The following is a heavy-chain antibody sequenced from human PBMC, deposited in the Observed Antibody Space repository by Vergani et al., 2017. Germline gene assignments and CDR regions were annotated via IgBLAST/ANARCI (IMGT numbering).Heavy chain of an antibody. D-gene: IGHD3-22*01. V-gene: IGHV3-15*01. Sequence: EVQLVESGGGLVKPGGSLRLSCAASGFTFSNAWMSWVRQAPGKGLEWVGRIKSKTDGGTTDYAAPVKGRFTISRDDSKNTLYLQMNSLTTEDTAVYYCTTYYYDSDLGVWGQGTLVTVSS. CDR1: GFTFSNAW. CDR3: TTYYYDSDLGV. CDR2: IKSKTDGGTT. J-gene: IGHJ4*02.